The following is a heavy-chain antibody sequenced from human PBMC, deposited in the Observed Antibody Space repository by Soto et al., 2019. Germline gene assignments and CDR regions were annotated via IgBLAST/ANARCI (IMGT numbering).Heavy chain of an antibody. D-gene: IGHD2-21*01. Sequence: QVQLVESGGGVVQPGRSLRLSCAASGVTLSNFGMHWVRQAPGKGLEWVAVISRDGSTMFYADSVKGRFTISRDTSRNMLYLQMNSLSAEDAAVYHCVGEVASGYWGQGTLVTVSS. J-gene: IGHJ4*02. CDR3: VGEVASGY. CDR2: ISRDGSTM. CDR1: GVTLSNFG. V-gene: IGHV3-30*03.